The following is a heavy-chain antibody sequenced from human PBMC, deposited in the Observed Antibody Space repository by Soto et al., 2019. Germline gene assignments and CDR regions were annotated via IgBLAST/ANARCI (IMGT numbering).Heavy chain of an antibody. CDR3: ATATVVTYYFDY. J-gene: IGHJ4*02. V-gene: IGHV4-59*01. D-gene: IGHD2-21*02. CDR1: GGSISSYY. CDR2: IYYSGST. Sequence: QVQLQESGPGLVKPSETLSLTCTVSGGSISSYYWSWIRQPPGKGLEWIGYIYYSGSTNYNPSLKSRVTISVDTSKNQFSLKLSSVTAADTAVHYCATATVVTYYFDYWGQGTLVTVSS.